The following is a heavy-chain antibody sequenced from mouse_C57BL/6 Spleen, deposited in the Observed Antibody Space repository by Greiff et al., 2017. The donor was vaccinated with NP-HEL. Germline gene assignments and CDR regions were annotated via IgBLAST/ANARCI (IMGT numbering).Heavy chain of an antibody. CDR1: GYTFTDYE. V-gene: IGHV1-15*01. J-gene: IGHJ2*01. CDR3: TRNNDCDQNFDY. Sequence: VQLKQSGAELVRPGASVTLSCKASGYTFTDYEMHWVKQTPVHGMEWIGAIDPETGGTAYNQKFKGKAILTADKSSSTAYMELRSLTSEDSAVYYCTRNNDCDQNFDYWGQGTTLTVSS. CDR2: IDPETGGT. D-gene: IGHD2-4*01.